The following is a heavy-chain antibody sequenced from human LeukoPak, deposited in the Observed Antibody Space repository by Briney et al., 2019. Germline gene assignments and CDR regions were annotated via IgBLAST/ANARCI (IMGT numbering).Heavy chain of an antibody. Sequence: PGGSLRLSCAASGFSFSDYYMAWVRQAPGKGLEWLSKISRTGDTTDYAESVKGRFSTTRDNVANSLQLQMNSLRVEDTAVYYCARAQRVSTSGPPYYYHGMDVWGQGTTVIVSS. CDR1: GFSFSDYY. CDR3: ARAQRVSTSGPPYYYHGMDV. CDR2: ISRTGDTT. D-gene: IGHD3-10*01. V-gene: IGHV3-11*01. J-gene: IGHJ6*01.